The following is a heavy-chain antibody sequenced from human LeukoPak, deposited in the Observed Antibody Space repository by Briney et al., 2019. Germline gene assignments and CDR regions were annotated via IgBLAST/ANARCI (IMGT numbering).Heavy chain of an antibody. CDR3: AKDHGSSDWYYFDY. V-gene: IGHV3-30*02. D-gene: IGHD6-13*01. CDR1: GFTFDDYG. Sequence: GGSLRLSCAASGFTFDDYGMSWVRQAPGKGLEWVAFIHYDGSNNYYADSVKGRFTISRDNSKNTLYLQMNTLRADDTAVYYCAKDHGSSDWYYFDYWGQGTLVTVSS. CDR2: IHYDGSNN. J-gene: IGHJ4*02.